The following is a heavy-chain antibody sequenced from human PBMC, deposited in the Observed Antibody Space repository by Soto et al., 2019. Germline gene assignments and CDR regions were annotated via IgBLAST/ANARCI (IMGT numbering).Heavy chain of an antibody. D-gene: IGHD3-3*01. CDR3: ARGGRRFLEWFGDNYGMDV. CDR2: IYTSGST. CDR1: GGSLSSYY. V-gene: IGHV4-4*07. J-gene: IGHJ6*02. Sequence: SETLSLTCTVSGGSLSSYYWSWIRQPAGKGLEWIGRIYTSGSTKYNPSLKSRVTMSVDTSKKQFSLTLSSLTAADTAVYCCARGGRRFLEWFGDNYGMDVWGQGTTVT.